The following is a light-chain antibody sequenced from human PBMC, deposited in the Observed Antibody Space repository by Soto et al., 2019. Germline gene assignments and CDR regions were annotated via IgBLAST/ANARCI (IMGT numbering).Light chain of an antibody. CDR1: NSDVGLYNF. J-gene: IGLJ1*01. CDR2: EVS. Sequence: QSVLTQPASVSGTPGQSITISCTGSNSDVGLYNFVSWYQHHPGRAPKLIVSEVSHRPSGTSNRFSGSKSGNTASLTISGLQAEDEADYYCSSYTSSSTYVFGTGTKVTVL. V-gene: IGLV2-14*01. CDR3: SSYTSSSTYV.